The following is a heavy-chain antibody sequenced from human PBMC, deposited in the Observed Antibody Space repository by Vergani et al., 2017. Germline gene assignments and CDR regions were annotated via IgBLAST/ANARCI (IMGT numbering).Heavy chain of an antibody. Sequence: QVTLKESGPVLVKPTETPTLTCTVSGFSLSNARMGVSWLRQPPGKALEWLAHIFSNDEKSYSASLDSRLTISKDTSKRQVVLTMPNMDPVDTATYYCARIRNRLSFNGMDVWGQGTTVTVSS. CDR3: ARIRNRLSFNGMDV. J-gene: IGHJ6*02. CDR1: GFSLSNARMG. D-gene: IGHD1-14*01. CDR2: IFSNDEK. V-gene: IGHV2-26*01.